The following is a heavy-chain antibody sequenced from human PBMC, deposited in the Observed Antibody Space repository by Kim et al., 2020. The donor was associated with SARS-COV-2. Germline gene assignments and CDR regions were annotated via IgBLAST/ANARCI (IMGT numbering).Heavy chain of an antibody. J-gene: IGHJ4*02. CDR1: GFTISSYW. CDR2: IKPDGSLR. Sequence: GGSLRLSCAASGFTISSYWMAWLRQFPGKGLEWVANIKPDGSLRFYVDSVEGRFTVSRDNAKNSVFLQMNGLRPEDTAVYYCARDEGFRSIDHWGQGILV. V-gene: IGHV3-7*01. CDR3: ARDEGFRSIDH.